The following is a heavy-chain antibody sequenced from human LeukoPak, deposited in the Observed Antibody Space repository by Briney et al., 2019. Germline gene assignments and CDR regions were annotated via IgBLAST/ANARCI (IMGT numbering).Heavy chain of an antibody. CDR3: ASTLWFGGTYGMDV. D-gene: IGHD3-10*01. J-gene: IGHJ6*02. Sequence: GGSLRLSCAASGFTVSSNYMNWVRQAPGKGLEWVSVIYSGGNTFYADSLKGRFTISRHISKNTLYLQMNSLRAEDTAVYYCASTLWFGGTYGMDVWGQGTTVTVSS. CDR1: GFTVSSNY. V-gene: IGHV3-53*04. CDR2: IYSGGNT.